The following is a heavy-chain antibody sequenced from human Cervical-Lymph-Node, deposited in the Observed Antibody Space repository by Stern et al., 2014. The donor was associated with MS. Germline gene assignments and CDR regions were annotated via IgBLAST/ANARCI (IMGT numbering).Heavy chain of an antibody. CDR1: GFSLSSHGMC. D-gene: IGHD2-2*01. CDR3: AHGSTSCYWADS. J-gene: IGHJ4*02. CDR2: IDWDDEK. Sequence: VTLRESGPALVKPTQTLTLTCTFSGFSLSSHGMCVSWIRQSPGKALEWLARIDWDDEKYYSTSLKTRLTISKDTSKNQVVLTVGNMDPVDSATYYCAHGSTSCYWADSWGQGTLVTVSS. V-gene: IGHV2-70*11.